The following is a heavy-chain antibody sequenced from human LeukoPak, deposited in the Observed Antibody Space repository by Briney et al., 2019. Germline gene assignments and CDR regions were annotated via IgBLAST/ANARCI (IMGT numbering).Heavy chain of an antibody. CDR1: GYTFTNYG. Sequence: GASVKVSFKASGYTFTNYGISWVRQAPGQGLEWMGWISAYNGNTNYAQKLQGRATMTTDTSTSTNYIELRSLRTDDTDVYYCARDGLVVPAAKHYYYYYMDVWGKGTTVTVSS. D-gene: IGHD2-2*01. CDR3: ARDGLVVPAAKHYYYYYMDV. V-gene: IGHV1-18*01. J-gene: IGHJ6*03. CDR2: ISAYNGNT.